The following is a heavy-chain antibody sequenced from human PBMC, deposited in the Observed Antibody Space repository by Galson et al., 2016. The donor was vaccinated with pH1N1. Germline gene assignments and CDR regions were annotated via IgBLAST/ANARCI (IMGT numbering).Heavy chain of an antibody. D-gene: IGHD3-16*01. CDR2: INAHNGHT. CDR3: ARGAVMTAFDD. Sequence: SVKVSCKASGYTFTSFGITWVRQAPGQGLEWMGCINAHNGHTDYAQRLQGRVAMTTDTSTSTAYMELRSLRSDDTAVYFCARGAVMTAFDDWGQGTMVTVSS. CDR1: GYTFTSFG. V-gene: IGHV1-18*01. J-gene: IGHJ3*01.